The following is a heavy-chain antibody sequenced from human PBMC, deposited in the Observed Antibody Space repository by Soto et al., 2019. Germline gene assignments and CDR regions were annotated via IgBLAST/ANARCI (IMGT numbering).Heavy chain of an antibody. CDR3: ARGILILTGYYNGAFDI. V-gene: IGHV4-59*08. Sequence: PSETLSLTCTVSGGSISSYYWSWIRQPPGKGLEWIAYIYYSGSTEYNPSLKSRVTISVDTSKNQFSLKLSSVTAADTAVYYCARGILILTGYYNGAFDIRAQRTTVTVSS. CDR1: GGSISSYY. CDR2: IYYSGST. D-gene: IGHD3-9*01. J-gene: IGHJ3*02.